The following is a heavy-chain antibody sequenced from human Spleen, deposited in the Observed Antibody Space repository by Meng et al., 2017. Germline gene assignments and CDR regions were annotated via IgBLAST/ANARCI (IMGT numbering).Heavy chain of an antibody. J-gene: IGHJ4*02. D-gene: IGHD6-13*01. CDR1: GGSISSSNW. CDR2: IYDGGST. V-gene: IGHV4-4*02. CDR3: ARVGSSSWFVAD. Sequence: VELEEAGPGPAKPSGTPSLTCLVSGGSISSSNWWSWVRQSPGKGLEWIGEIYDGGSTNYNPSLKSRVTISVDKSKNQFSLKLSSVTAADTAVYYCARVGSSSWFVADWGQGTLVTVSS.